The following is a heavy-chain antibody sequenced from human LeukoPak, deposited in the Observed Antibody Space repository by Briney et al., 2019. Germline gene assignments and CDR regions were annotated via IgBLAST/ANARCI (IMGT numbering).Heavy chain of an antibody. CDR3: ASLFGSASDY. Sequence: PEESLRLSCAASGFTVGNNYMSWVRQAPGKGLEWVSGIYSDGNTYCADSVKGRFTISRDNSRDIVYLQMKSLRAEDTAVYYCASLFGSASDYWGQGTLVTVSS. V-gene: IGHV3-66*01. CDR2: IYSDGNT. D-gene: IGHD3-10*02. J-gene: IGHJ4*02. CDR1: GFTVGNNY.